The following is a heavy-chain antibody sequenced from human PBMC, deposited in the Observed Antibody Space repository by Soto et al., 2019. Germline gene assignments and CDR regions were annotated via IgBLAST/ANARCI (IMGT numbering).Heavy chain of an antibody. J-gene: IGHJ6*02. CDR3: ARESRCSSSWYGRCYGMDV. V-gene: IGHV1-18*01. D-gene: IGHD6-13*01. CDR2: ISAYNGNT. CDR1: GYTFTSYG. Sequence: EASVKVSCKASGYTFTSYGISWVRQAPGQGLEWMGWISAYNGNTNYAQKLQGRVTMTTDTSTSTAYMELRSLRSDDTAVYYCARESRCSSSWYGRCYGMDVWGQGTTVTVSS.